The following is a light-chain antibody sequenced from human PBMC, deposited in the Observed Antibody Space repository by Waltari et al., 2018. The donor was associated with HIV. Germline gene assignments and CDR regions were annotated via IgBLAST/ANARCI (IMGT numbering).Light chain of an antibody. CDR1: SGSVSSSYY. CDR3: VLYMGNGISV. V-gene: IGLV8-61*01. CDR2: SPN. J-gene: IGLJ3*02. Sequence: QTVVTQEPSFSVSPGGTVTLTCGLSSGSVSSSYYPSWYQQTPGQAARPLIYSPNPRSSGVPDRFSGSILGNKAALTITGAQADDESDYYCVLYMGNGISVFGGGTKLTVL.